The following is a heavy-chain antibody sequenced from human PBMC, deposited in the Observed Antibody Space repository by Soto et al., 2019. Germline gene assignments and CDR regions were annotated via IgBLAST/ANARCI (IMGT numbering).Heavy chain of an antibody. CDR1: GFTFSDYA. CDR3: AKGGRQWLVTSDFNY. CDR2: VSHDGRNT. V-gene: IGHV3-30*18. J-gene: IGHJ4*02. Sequence: GGSLRLSCAASGFTFSDYAMHWVRQAPGKGLEWVAVVSHDGRNTHYADSVKGRFTISRDSSKNTVSLEMTSLRVEDTAVYYCAKGGRQWLVTSDFNYWGQGALVTVSS. D-gene: IGHD6-19*01.